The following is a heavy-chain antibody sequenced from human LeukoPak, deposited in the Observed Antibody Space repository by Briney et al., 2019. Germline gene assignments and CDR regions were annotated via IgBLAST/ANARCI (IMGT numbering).Heavy chain of an antibody. V-gene: IGHV4-30-2*01. CDR1: GGSISSGGYS. Sequence: PSQTLSLTCAVSGGSISSGGYSWSWIRQPPGKGLEWIGYIYHSGSTYYNPSLKSRVTISVDRSKNQFSLKLGSVTAADTAVYYCARAYAGTTVTSLVWFDPWGQGTLVTVSS. CDR3: ARAYAGTTVTSLVWFDP. D-gene: IGHD4-17*01. CDR2: IYHSGST. J-gene: IGHJ5*02.